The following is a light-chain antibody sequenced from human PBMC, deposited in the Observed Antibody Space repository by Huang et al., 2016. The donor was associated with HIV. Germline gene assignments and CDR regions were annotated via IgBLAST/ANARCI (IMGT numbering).Light chain of an antibody. J-gene: IGKJ1*01. CDR1: QDIFNY. V-gene: IGKV1-17*03. CDR3: LQHKAFHLPT. Sequence: DIQMTQSPSVMSASVGDRVTITCRANQDIFNYLAWFQQKPGKVPKRLIYGVSSLKSGVPSRFSGSGSGTEFTLTISSLQPEDFATYYCLQHKAFHLPTFGQGTQVEV. CDR2: GVS.